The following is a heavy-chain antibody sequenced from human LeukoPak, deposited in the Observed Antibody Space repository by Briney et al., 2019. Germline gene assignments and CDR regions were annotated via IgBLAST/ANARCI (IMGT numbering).Heavy chain of an antibody. CDR1: GFTFSSYA. Sequence: GGSLRLSCAASGFTFSSYAMHWVRQAPGKGLEWVAVISYDGSNKYYADSVKGRFTISRDNSKNTLYLQMNSLRAEDTAVYYCAREMIFGVVIKIAFFDYWGQGTLVTVSS. J-gene: IGHJ4*02. CDR2: ISYDGSNK. V-gene: IGHV3-30-3*01. CDR3: AREMIFGVVIKIAFFDY. D-gene: IGHD3-3*01.